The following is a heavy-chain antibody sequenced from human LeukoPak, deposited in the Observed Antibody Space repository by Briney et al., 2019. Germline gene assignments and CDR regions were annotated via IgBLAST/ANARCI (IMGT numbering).Heavy chain of an antibody. Sequence: PGGSLRLSCAASGFTFSSYAMSWVRQAPGKGLEWISYISSESNAIYYADSVKGRFTISRDNSKNTLYLQMNSLRAEDTAVYYCAKVPHGPTLEDYYYYMDVWGKGTTVTVSS. J-gene: IGHJ6*03. D-gene: IGHD3/OR15-3a*01. CDR1: GFTFSSYA. CDR3: AKVPHGPTLEDYYYYMDV. CDR2: ISSESNAI. V-gene: IGHV3-48*01.